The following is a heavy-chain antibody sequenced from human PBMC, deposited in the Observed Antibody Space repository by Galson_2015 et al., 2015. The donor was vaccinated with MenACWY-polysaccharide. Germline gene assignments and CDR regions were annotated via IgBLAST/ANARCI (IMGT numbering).Heavy chain of an antibody. J-gene: IGHJ4*02. CDR1: GFIFSSYW. Sequence: SLRLSCAASGFIFSSYWMHWVRQVPGQGLVWVSRINSDGSSTSYADSVKGRFTISRDNAKNTLYLQMNSLRAEDTAVYYCARQPTYYGSGWGQGTLVTVSP. CDR3: ARQPTYYGSG. D-gene: IGHD3-10*01. CDR2: INSDGSST. V-gene: IGHV3-74*01.